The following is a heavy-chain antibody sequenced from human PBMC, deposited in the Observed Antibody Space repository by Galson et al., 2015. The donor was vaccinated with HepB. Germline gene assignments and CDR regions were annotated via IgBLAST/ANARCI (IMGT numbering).Heavy chain of an antibody. CDR2: INAGNGNT. D-gene: IGHD3-16*02. CDR1: GYTFTSYA. J-gene: IGHJ5*02. CDR3: ARDGGLRLGELSNT. Sequence: SVKVSCKASGYTFTSYAMHWVRQAPGQRLEWMGWINAGNGNTKYSQKLQGRVTITRDTSASTAYMELSSLRSEDTAVYYCARDGGLRLGELSNTWGQGTLVTISS. V-gene: IGHV1-3*01.